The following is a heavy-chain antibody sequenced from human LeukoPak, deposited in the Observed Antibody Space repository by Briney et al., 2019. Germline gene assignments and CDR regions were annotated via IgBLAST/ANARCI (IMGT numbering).Heavy chain of an antibody. D-gene: IGHD2-15*01. CDR2: IRQDGSQK. V-gene: IGHV3-7*01. CDR3: ARGADGVSSNSRGWFDP. J-gene: IGHJ5*02. Sequence: GGSLRLSCAASGFTFSSYWMSWVRQAPGKGLEWVATIRQDGSQKYYVDSVKGRFTISRDNAKNSLYLQMNSLRAEDTAVYYCARGADGVSSNSRGWFDPWGQGTLVTVSS. CDR1: GFTFSSYW.